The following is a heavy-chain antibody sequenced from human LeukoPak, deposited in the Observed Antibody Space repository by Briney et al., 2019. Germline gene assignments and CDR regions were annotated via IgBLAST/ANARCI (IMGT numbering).Heavy chain of an antibody. D-gene: IGHD3-22*01. CDR2: ISAYNGNT. J-gene: IGHJ4*02. Sequence: ASVKVSCKASGYTFTSYGISWVRQAPGQGLEWMGWISAYNGNTNYAQKLQGRVTMTTDTSTRTAYMELRSLRSDDTAVYYCARGGYYYDSSGYKIDYWGQGTLVTVSS. CDR3: ARGGYYYDSSGYKIDY. V-gene: IGHV1-18*01. CDR1: GYTFTSYG.